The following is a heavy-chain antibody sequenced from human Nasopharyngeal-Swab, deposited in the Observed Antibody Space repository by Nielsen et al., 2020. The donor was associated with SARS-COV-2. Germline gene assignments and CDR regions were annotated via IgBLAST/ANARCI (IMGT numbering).Heavy chain of an antibody. CDR3: ARGGRGYSGYDVIAVGGHNWFDP. CDR1: GDTFSSYY. V-gene: IGHV1-69*13. J-gene: IGHJ5*02. D-gene: IGHD5-12*01. CDR2: IIPIFGTA. Sequence: SVKVSCKASGDTFSSYYISWVRQAPGQGLEWMGGIIPIFGTANYAQKFQGRVTITADESTSTAYMELSSLRSEDTAVYYCARGGRGYSGYDVIAVGGHNWFDPWGQGTLVTVSS.